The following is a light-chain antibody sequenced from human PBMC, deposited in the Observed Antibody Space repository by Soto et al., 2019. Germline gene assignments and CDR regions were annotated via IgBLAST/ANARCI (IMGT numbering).Light chain of an antibody. J-gene: IGKJ4*01. CDR2: AAS. CDR1: QTIATY. V-gene: IGKV1-39*01. CDR3: QQSYSTPLT. Sequence: DIQMTQSPSSLSASVGDRITIACRASQTIATYLNWYHQTAGKAPKLLIYAASRLQSGVPSRFSGSGSGTDFTLTVSSPQPEDFATYYCQQSYSTPLTFGGGTKVEIK.